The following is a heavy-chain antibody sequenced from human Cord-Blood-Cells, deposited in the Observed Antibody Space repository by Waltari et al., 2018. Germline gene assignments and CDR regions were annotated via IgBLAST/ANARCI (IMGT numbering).Heavy chain of an antibody. J-gene: IGHJ4*02. CDR1: GGPFSSYA. CDR3: ASDDGDYKPYN. V-gene: IGHV1-69*01. Sequence: QVQLVQSGAEVKKPGSSVKVSCMASGGPFSSYAISWVRQARGQGLEWMGGIIPIVGTANYAQKFQGRVTITADESTSTAYMELSSLRSEDTAVYYCASDDGDYKPYNWGQGTLVTVSS. D-gene: IGHD4-17*01. CDR2: IIPIVGTA.